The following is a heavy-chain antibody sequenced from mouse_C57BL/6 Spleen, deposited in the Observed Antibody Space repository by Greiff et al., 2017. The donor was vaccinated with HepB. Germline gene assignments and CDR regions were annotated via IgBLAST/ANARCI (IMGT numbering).Heavy chain of an antibody. D-gene: IGHD1-1*01. CDR1: GYTFTSYW. J-gene: IGHJ2*01. CDR2: INPSSGYT. CDR3: ARDGSSYYFDY. Sequence: VQLQQSGAELAKPGASVKLSCKASGYTFTSYWMHWVKQRPGQGLEWIGYINPSSGYTKYNQKFKDKATLTVDKATSTAYMQLSRLAYEDSAVYYCARDGSSYYFDYWGQGTTLTVSS. V-gene: IGHV1-7*01.